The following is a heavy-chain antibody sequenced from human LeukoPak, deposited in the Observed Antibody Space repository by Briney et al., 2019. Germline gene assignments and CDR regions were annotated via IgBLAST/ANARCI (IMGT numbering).Heavy chain of an antibody. CDR2: ISWNSGSI. Sequence: PGGSLRLSCAASGFTFDDYAMHWVRQAPGKGLEWVSGISWNSGSIGYADSVKGRFTISRDNSKNTLYLQMNSLRAEDTAVYYCAKVGIAVAGTRYFDYWGQGTLVTVSS. D-gene: IGHD6-19*01. J-gene: IGHJ4*02. CDR3: AKVGIAVAGTRYFDY. V-gene: IGHV3-9*01. CDR1: GFTFDDYA.